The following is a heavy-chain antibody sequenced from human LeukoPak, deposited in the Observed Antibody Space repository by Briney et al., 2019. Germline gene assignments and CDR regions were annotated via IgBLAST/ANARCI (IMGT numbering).Heavy chain of an antibody. J-gene: IGHJ3*02. D-gene: IGHD3-3*01. Sequence: GGSLRLSCAASGFTFSSYSMNWVRQAPGKGLEWVSSISSSSRYIYYADSVKGRFTISRDNAKNSLYLQMNSLRAEDTAVYYCAGDRLVVWSGYYTGAFDIWGQGTMVTVSS. CDR3: AGDRLVVWSGYYTGAFDI. V-gene: IGHV3-21*01. CDR1: GFTFSSYS. CDR2: ISSSSRYI.